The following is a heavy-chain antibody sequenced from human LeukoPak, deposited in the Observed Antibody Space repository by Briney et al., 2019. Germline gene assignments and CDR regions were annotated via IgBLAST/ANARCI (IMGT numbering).Heavy chain of an antibody. CDR1: GLTFSSHW. CDR3: AKEFRGASDY. V-gene: IGHV3-7*03. Sequence: PGGSLRLSCAASGLTFSSHWMHWVRQAPGKGLEWVATIKEEGSEKYYVDSVKGRFTIFRDNAKKLLYLQMKSLRAEDTAMYYCAKEFRGASDYWGQGTLVTVSS. D-gene: IGHD1-26*01. J-gene: IGHJ4*02. CDR2: IKEEGSEK.